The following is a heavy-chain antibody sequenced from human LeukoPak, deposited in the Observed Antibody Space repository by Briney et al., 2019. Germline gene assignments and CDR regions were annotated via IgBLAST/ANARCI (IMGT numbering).Heavy chain of an antibody. V-gene: IGHV1-69*04. J-gene: IGHJ4*02. CDR2: IVPILGLT. CDR1: GGTFSNFA. Sequence: ASVKVSCKASGGTFSNFAVTWVRQAPGQGLEWMGRIVPILGLTNYAQKFQDRTTFIADKSTNTAYMELKSLTFDDTAVCFCAGGRSQSVSLTVDVWGQGTLVTVSS. CDR3: AGGRSQSVSLTVDV. D-gene: IGHD5/OR15-5a*01.